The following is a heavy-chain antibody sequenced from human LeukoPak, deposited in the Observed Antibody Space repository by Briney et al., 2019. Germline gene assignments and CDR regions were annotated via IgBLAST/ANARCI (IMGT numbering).Heavy chain of an antibody. J-gene: IGHJ1*01. CDR3: AGLYSGSYYQYFQH. Sequence: SETLSLTCTVYGGFISSSSYYWDRIRQPPGKGLEWIGSIYYSGSTYCNPSLKGRVTISVDTSKNQFSLKLSSVTAADTAVYYCAGLYSGSYYQYFQHWGQGTLVTVSS. CDR1: GGFISSSSYY. CDR2: IYYSGST. V-gene: IGHV4-39*01. D-gene: IGHD1-26*01.